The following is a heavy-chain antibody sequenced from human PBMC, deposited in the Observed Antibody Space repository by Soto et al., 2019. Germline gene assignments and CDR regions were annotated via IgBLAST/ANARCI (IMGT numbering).Heavy chain of an antibody. CDR1: GDSISSGSY. J-gene: IGHJ4*03. Sequence: SETLSLTCTVSGDSISSGSYWGWIRQPPGEGPEWIASIYHGGTTFYNPSLKSRISISVDTSKNQFSLRLTPVTAADTATYYCARVHVMVVAGSTFDYWGPGTLVTVSS. CDR3: ARVHVMVVAGSTFDY. V-gene: IGHV4-38-2*02. D-gene: IGHD6-19*01. CDR2: IYHGGTT.